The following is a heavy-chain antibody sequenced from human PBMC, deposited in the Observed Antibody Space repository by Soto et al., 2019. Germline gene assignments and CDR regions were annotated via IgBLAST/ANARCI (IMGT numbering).Heavy chain of an antibody. J-gene: IGHJ4*02. Sequence: EVQLLESGGGLVHPGGSLRLSCVASGFSFSDYSMTWVRQGPGRGLEWVATLTPTGTTFYADSVKGRFTISRDNNKNTLSLQMYNLRAEDTARYYCAKRATTVPTPGNYFDCWGQGILVTVSS. CDR1: GFSFSDYS. D-gene: IGHD2-15*01. CDR2: LTPTGTT. V-gene: IGHV3-23*01. CDR3: AKRATTVPTPGNYFDC.